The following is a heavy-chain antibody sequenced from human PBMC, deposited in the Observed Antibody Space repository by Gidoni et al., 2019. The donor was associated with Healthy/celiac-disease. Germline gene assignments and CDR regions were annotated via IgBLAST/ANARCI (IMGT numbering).Heavy chain of an antibody. V-gene: IGHV3-30-3*01. CDR2: ISYDGSNK. CDR3: ARDGYSSSWYYFDY. J-gene: IGHJ4*02. D-gene: IGHD6-13*01. Sequence: QVKLVESGGGVVQPGRSLRISCEVSGFTFRSYAMHWVRQAPGKGLEWVAVISYDGSNKYYADSVKGRFTISRDNSKNTLYLQMNSLRAEDTAVYYCARDGYSSSWYYFDYWGQGTLVTVSS. CDR1: GFTFRSYA.